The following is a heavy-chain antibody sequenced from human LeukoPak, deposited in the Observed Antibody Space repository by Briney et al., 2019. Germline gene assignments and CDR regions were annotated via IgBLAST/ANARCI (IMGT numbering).Heavy chain of an antibody. CDR1: GGSISSYY. CDR3: ARISSLGDYVWGSYRYGESYFDY. Sequence: SETLSLTCTVSGGSISSYYWSWIRQPPGKGLEWIGYIYYSGSTNHNPSLKSRVTISVDTSKNQFSLKLSSVTAADTAVYYCARISSLGDYVWGSYRYGESYFDYWGQGTLVTVSS. J-gene: IGHJ4*02. V-gene: IGHV4-59*08. D-gene: IGHD3-16*02. CDR2: IYYSGST.